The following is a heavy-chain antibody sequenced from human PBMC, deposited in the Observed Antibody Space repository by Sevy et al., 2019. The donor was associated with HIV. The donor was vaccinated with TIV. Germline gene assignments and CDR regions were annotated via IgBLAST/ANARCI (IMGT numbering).Heavy chain of an antibody. CDR2: IHYRGGT. V-gene: IGHV4-59*02. Sequence: SETLSLTCTVSGASVSTSYWNWIRQSPEKGLEYIGYIHYRGGTYYNPPLKSRVTTSIDTSKNLVSLKVTSVTAADTAMYYCARDFEGSGGWLDNWGQGTLVTVSS. D-gene: IGHD3-10*01. CDR3: ARDFEGSGGWLDN. CDR1: GASVSTSY. J-gene: IGHJ4*02.